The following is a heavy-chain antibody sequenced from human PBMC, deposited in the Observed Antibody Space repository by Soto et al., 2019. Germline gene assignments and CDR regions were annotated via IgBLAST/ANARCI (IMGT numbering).Heavy chain of an antibody. CDR2: IYYSGST. J-gene: IGHJ6*02. CDR1: GGSISSSSYY. D-gene: IGHD1-1*01. CDR3: ARQLQLEPQPDYYYYGMDV. V-gene: IGHV4-39*01. Sequence: QLQLQESGPGLVKPSETLSLTCTVSGGSISSSSYYWGWIRQPPGKGLEWIGSIYYSGSTYYHPSLKGRVNISVDTSKNQFSVKLSSVTAADTAVYDCARQLQLEPQPDYYYYGMDVWGQGTTVTVSS.